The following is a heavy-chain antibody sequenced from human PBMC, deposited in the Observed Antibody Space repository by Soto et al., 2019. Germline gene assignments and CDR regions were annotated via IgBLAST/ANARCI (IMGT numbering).Heavy chain of an antibody. V-gene: IGHV3-21*01. CDR3: ARVDYSDRGYFDY. CDR2: ITNSNTYI. Sequence: GGSLRLSCAASGFTFSPYTLGWVRQAPGKGLESLSFITNSNTYIYYADSVRGRFTISRDDAGNSLYLQMNSLRAEDTAIYYCARVDYSDRGYFDYWGQGALVTVSS. D-gene: IGHD3-22*01. CDR1: GFTFSPYT. J-gene: IGHJ4*02.